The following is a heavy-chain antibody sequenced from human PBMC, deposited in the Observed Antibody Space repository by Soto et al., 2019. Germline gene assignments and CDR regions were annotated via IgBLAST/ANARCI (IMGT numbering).Heavy chain of an antibody. CDR1: GGSISSGGYY. CDR2: IYYSGST. J-gene: IGHJ4*02. V-gene: IGHV4-31*03. D-gene: IGHD3-10*01. CDR3: ARDRPHYGSGSYTVESLDY. Sequence: QVQLQEWGPGLVKPSQTLSLTCTVSGGSISSGGYYWSWIRQHPGKGLEWIGYIYYSGSTYYNPSLKSRATISVDTSKNQFSLKLSSVTAADTAVYYCARDRPHYGSGSYTVESLDYWGQGTLVTVSS.